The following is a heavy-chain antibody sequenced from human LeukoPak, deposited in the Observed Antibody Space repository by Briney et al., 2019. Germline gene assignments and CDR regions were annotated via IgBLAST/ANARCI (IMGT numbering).Heavy chain of an antibody. V-gene: IGHV1-69*13. D-gene: IGHD3-22*01. Sequence: SVKVSCKASGGTFSSYAISWVRQAPGQGLEWMGGIIPIFGTANYAQKFQGRVTITADESTSTAYMELSSLRSEDTAVYYCARGVAKYYDSSGYYGHAFDIWGQGTMVTVSS. CDR1: GGTFSSYA. CDR2: IIPIFGTA. CDR3: ARGVAKYYDSSGYYGHAFDI. J-gene: IGHJ3*02.